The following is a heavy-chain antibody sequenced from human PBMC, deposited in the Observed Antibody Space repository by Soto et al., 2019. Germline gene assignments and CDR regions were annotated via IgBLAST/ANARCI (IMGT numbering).Heavy chain of an antibody. CDR1: GFTFSSYA. CDR2: ISSNGGST. V-gene: IGHV3-64*01. D-gene: IGHD6-19*01. CDR3: ARYFIGSGWYGTFQH. Sequence: EVQLVESGGGLVQPGGSLRLSCAASGFTFSSYAMHWVRQAPGKGLEYVSAISSNGGSTYYANSVKGRFTISRDNSKNTLYLQMGSLRAEDMAVYYCARYFIGSGWYGTFQHWGQGTLVTVSS. J-gene: IGHJ1*01.